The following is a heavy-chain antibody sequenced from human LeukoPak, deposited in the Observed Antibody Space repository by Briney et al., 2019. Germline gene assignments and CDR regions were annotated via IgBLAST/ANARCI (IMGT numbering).Heavy chain of an antibody. CDR2: IFYRGRT. D-gene: IGHD1-26*01. CDR1: GGSVSNSSHY. J-gene: IGHJ3*02. V-gene: IGHV4-39*01. Sequence: PSETLSLICTVSGGSVSNSSHYWGWIRQPPGKGLEWIGSIFYRGRTYYNPSLRSRVTVSVDTSKNQFSLKLSSVTAADTAVFYCARRGSYDTFDIWGQGTMVTVSS. CDR3: ARRGSYDTFDI.